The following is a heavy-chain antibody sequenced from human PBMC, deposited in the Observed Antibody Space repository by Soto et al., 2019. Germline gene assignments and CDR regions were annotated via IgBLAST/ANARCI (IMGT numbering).Heavy chain of an antibody. D-gene: IGHD3-9*01. CDR1: GYTFTSYD. J-gene: IGHJ4*02. CDR3: SRDDSDWFFN. CDR2: MNPNSGNT. Sequence: GASVKVSCKTSGYTFTSYDIHWVRQATGQGPEWMGWMNPNSGNTVYAQKFQGRITMTRNTSMSTAYMELNSLESEDTAVYYCSRDDSDWFFNWGRGTLVTVSS. V-gene: IGHV1-8*01.